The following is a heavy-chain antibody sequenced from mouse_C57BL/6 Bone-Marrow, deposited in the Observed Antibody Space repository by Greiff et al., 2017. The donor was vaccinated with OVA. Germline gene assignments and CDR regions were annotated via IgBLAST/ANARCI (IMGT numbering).Heavy chain of an antibody. CDR1: GFTFSSYG. J-gene: IGHJ2*01. V-gene: IGHV5-6*01. D-gene: IGHD2-10*02. CDR3: ARHNIPSFDY. CDR2: LSSGGSYT. Sequence: EVQWVESGGDLVKPGGSLTLSCAASGFTFSSYGMSWVRQTPDKRLEWVATLSSGGSYTYYPDSVKGRFTISRDNAKNTLYLQMSSLKSEDTAMYYCARHNIPSFDYWGQGTTLTVSS.